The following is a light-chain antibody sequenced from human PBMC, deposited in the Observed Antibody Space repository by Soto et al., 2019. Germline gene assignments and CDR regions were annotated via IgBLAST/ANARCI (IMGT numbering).Light chain of an antibody. J-gene: IGKJ1*01. CDR2: AAS. Sequence: DIQMTQSPSSLSASVGDRVTITCRASRGISNYLAWYQQKPGKVPKLLIYAASTLQSGVPSRFSGSGSGTDFTLTISSLQPEDVATYYCQKYNSAPHTFGQGTKVDIK. CDR3: QKYNSAPHT. CDR1: RGISNY. V-gene: IGKV1-27*01.